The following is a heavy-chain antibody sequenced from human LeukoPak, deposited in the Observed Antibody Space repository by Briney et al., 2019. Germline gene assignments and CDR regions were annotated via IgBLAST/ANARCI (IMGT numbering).Heavy chain of an antibody. Sequence: SETLSLTCAVYGGSFSGYYWSWIRQPPGKGLEWIGEINHSGSTNYNPSLKSRVTISVDTSKNQFSLKLSSVTAADTAVYYCARDYYDSSGYYPFAFDIWGQGTMVTVSS. J-gene: IGHJ3*02. V-gene: IGHV4-34*01. CDR2: INHSGST. CDR3: ARDYYDSSGYYPFAFDI. CDR1: GGSFSGYY. D-gene: IGHD3-22*01.